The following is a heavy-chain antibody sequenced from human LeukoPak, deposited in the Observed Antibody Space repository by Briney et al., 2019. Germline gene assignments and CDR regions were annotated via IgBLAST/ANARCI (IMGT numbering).Heavy chain of an antibody. V-gene: IGHV3-53*01. Sequence: VGSLRLSCAASGFTVSNDYMSWVRQAPGKGLEWVSVIYSSGGTYYADSVKGRFTLSRDNSKNTLYLQMNNLRDEDTAIYYCAKVRRPTVAATDDFDVWGQGTMVTVSS. D-gene: IGHD4-23*01. CDR1: GFTVSNDY. CDR2: IYSSGGT. CDR3: AKVRRPTVAATDDFDV. J-gene: IGHJ3*01.